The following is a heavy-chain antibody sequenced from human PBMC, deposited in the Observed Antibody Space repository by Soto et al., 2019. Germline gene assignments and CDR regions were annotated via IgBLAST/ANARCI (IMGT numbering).Heavy chain of an antibody. CDR3: ARVAYGAYHFDS. Sequence: EVQLVESGGGLVQPGGSLRLSCGASGFTFSSYWMHWVRQAPGEGLVWVSRINSDGSTKSYADSVKGRFTISRDNAKNTLFLQMNSLGAEDTAVYYCARVAYGAYHFDSWGQGTLVT. V-gene: IGHV3-74*01. D-gene: IGHD2-21*01. J-gene: IGHJ4*02. CDR2: INSDGSTK. CDR1: GFTFSSYW.